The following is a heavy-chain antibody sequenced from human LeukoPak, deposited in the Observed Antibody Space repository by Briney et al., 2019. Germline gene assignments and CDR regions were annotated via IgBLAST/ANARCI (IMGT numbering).Heavy chain of an antibody. CDR1: GGSFSGYC. J-gene: IGHJ4*02. CDR2: INHSGST. CDR3: GRVGGERFFDCLRDY. Sequence: SETLSLTCAVYGGSFSGYCWSWIRQPPGKGLEWIGEINHSGSTNYNPSLKSRVTISVDTSKNQFSLKLSSVTAADTAVYYCGRVGGERFFDCLRDYGGQEPLATVS. D-gene: IGHD3-9*01. V-gene: IGHV4-34*01.